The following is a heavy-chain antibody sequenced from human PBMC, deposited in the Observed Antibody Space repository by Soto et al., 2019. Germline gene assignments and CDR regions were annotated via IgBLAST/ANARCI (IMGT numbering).Heavy chain of an antibody. CDR2: INPNSGGT. CDR1: GYTFTGYY. Sequence: GASVKVSCKASGYTFTGYYMHWVRQAPGQGLEWMGWINPNSGGTNYAQKFQGWVTMTRDTSISTAYMELSRLRSDDTAVYYCARLRTQGYCISNSCYEGMDVWG. J-gene: IGHJ6*02. D-gene: IGHD2-2*01. V-gene: IGHV1-2*04. CDR3: ARLRTQGYCISNSCYEGMDV.